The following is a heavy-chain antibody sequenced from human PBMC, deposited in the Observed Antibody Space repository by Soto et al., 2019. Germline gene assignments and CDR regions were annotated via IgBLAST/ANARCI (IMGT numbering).Heavy chain of an antibody. J-gene: IGHJ6*02. CDR1: GGTFSSYA. V-gene: IGHV1-69*13. CDR3: ASVETQRYYYGMDV. CDR2: IIPIFGTA. Sequence: SVKVSCKASGGTFSSYAISWVRQAPGQGLEWMGGIIPIFGTADYAQKFQGRVTITADESTSTAYMELSSLRSEDTAVYYCASVETQRYYYGMDVWGQGTTVTVSS. D-gene: IGHD2-15*01.